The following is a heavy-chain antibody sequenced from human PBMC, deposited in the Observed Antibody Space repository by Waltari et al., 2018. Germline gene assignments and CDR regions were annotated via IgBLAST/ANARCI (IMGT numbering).Heavy chain of an antibody. V-gene: IGHV4-38-2*01. J-gene: IGHJ4*02. Sequence: QVQLQESGPGLVKPSETLSLTCAVSGSSISSGYYWGWIRQPPGKGLEWIGSIYHSGSTHYNPSLKSRVTISVDTSKNQFSLKLSSVTAADTAVYYCARGRELLSPFDYWGQGTLVTVSS. D-gene: IGHD3-10*01. CDR3: ARGRELLSPFDY. CDR2: IYHSGST. CDR1: GSSISSGYY.